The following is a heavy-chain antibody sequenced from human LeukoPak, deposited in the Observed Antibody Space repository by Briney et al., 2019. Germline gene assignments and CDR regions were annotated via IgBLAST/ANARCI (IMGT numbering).Heavy chain of an antibody. CDR2: IRYYGSNK. Sequence: PGGSLRLSCAASGFTFSSYGMHWVRQAPGKGLEWVAFIRYYGSNKYYADSVKGRFTISRDNSKNTLYLQMNSLRAEDTAVYYCAKGLVVVAATPLQFDYWGQGTLATVSS. D-gene: IGHD2-15*01. CDR1: GFTFSSYG. CDR3: AKGLVVVAATPLQFDY. V-gene: IGHV3-30*02. J-gene: IGHJ4*02.